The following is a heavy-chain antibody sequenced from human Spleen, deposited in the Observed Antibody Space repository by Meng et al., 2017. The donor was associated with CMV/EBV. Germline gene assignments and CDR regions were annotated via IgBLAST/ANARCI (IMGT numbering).Heavy chain of an antibody. V-gene: IGHV5-51*01. CDR1: GYSFASYW. CDR2: IYPGDSDT. D-gene: IGHD1-26*01. Sequence: KVSCKGSGYSFASYWIGWVRQMPGKGLEWMGIIYPGDSDTRYSPSFQGQVTISADKSITTAYLQWSSLKASGTAMYYCARPGTHMGGRYITDYWGQGTLVTSPQ. J-gene: IGHJ4*02. CDR3: ARPGTHMGGRYITDY.